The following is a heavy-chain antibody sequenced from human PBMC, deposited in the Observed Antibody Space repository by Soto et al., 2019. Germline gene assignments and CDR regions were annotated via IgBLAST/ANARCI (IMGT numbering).Heavy chain of an antibody. CDR3: ARDRSVSVAGPFPIDY. D-gene: IGHD6-19*01. J-gene: IGHJ4*02. Sequence: PGGSLRLSCAASGFTFSSYSMNWVRQAPGKGLGWVSYISSSSSTMYYADSVKGRFTISRDNAKNSLYLQMNSLRDEDTAVYYCARDRSVSVAGPFPIDYWGQGTLVTVSS. CDR2: ISSSSSTM. CDR1: GFTFSSYS. V-gene: IGHV3-48*02.